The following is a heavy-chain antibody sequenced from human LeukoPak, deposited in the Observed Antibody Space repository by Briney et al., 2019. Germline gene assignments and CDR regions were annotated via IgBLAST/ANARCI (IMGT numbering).Heavy chain of an antibody. CDR1: GYTFTGYH. J-gene: IGHJ6*03. CDR3: ARETGTGPYYYYYMDV. CDR2: INPNSGGT. V-gene: IGHV1-2*06. D-gene: IGHD1-7*01. Sequence: GASVKVSCKASGYTFTGYHLHWLRQAPGHGLEWMGRINPNSGGTNPAQKFQDRVTMTRDTSISTAYMELSSLRSDDTAVYYCARETGTGPYYYYYMDVWGKGTTVTVSS.